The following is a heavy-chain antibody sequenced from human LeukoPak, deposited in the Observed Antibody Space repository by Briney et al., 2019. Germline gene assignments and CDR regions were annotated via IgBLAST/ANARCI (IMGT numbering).Heavy chain of an antibody. CDR1: GVTLSSYS. CDR3: AKDYRYFRAVAGTFDY. CDR2: ISSSSSYI. Sequence: PGGSLRLSCAASGVTLSSYSMNWVRQAPGKGLEWVSSISSSSSYIYYADSVKGRFTISRDNAKNTLYLQMNSLRAEDTAVYYCAKDYRYFRAVAGTFDYWGQGTLVTVSS. V-gene: IGHV3-21*04. D-gene: IGHD6-19*01. J-gene: IGHJ4*02.